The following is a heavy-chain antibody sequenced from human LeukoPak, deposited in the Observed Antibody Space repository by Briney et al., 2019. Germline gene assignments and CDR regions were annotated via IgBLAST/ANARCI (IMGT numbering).Heavy chain of an antibody. V-gene: IGHV3-30*15. Sequence: GGSLRLSCAASGFTFSSYAMHWVRQAPGKGLEWVAVISYDGSNKYYADSVKGRFTISRDNSKNTLYLQMSSLRAEDTAVYYCARDGIAAALFRWGQGTLVTVSS. J-gene: IGHJ4*02. CDR3: ARDGIAAALFR. D-gene: IGHD6-13*01. CDR2: ISYDGSNK. CDR1: GFTFSSYA.